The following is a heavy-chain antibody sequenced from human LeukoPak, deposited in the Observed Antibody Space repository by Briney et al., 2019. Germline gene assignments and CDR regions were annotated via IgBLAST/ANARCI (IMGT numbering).Heavy chain of an antibody. J-gene: IGHJ3*02. V-gene: IGHV1-18*01. Sequence: ASVKVSCTASGYTFTSYGISWVRQAPGQGLEWMGYISAYNGNTNYAQTLQGRVTMTTDTSTSTAYMELRSLRSDDTAVYYCARELAAMVTGDAFDIWGQGTMVTVSS. CDR2: ISAYNGNT. CDR1: GYTFTSYG. CDR3: ARELAAMVTGDAFDI. D-gene: IGHD5-18*01.